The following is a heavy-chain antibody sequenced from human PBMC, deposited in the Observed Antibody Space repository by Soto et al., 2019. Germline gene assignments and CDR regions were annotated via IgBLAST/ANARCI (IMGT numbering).Heavy chain of an antibody. CDR1: GFSFGSYA. CDR3: AREREENPQWLVGYSYYYGMDV. J-gene: IGHJ6*01. V-gene: IGHV3-21*01. Sequence: PGESLKISCAASGFSFGSYALSWVRQAPGKGLEWVSSISSSSSYIYYADSVKGRFTISRDNARNPLYLQMNSLRAEDTAVYYRAREREENPQWLVGYSYYYGMDVWGQGTKVTVYS. D-gene: IGHD6-19*01. CDR2: ISSSSSYI.